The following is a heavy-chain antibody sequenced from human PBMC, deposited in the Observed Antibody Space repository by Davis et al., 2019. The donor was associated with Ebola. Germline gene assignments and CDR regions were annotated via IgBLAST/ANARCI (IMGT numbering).Heavy chain of an antibody. CDR1: GFTFSSYS. V-gene: IGHV4-34*01. CDR3: ARVPYYGSGSYPSYYYYGMDV. Sequence: MPGGSLRLSCAASGFTFSSYSMNWVRQPPGKGLEWIGEINHSGSTNYNPSLKSRVTISVDTSKNQFSLKLSSVTAADTAVYYCARVPYYGSGSYPSYYYYGMDVWGQGTTVTVSS. D-gene: IGHD3-10*01. CDR2: INHSGST. J-gene: IGHJ6*02.